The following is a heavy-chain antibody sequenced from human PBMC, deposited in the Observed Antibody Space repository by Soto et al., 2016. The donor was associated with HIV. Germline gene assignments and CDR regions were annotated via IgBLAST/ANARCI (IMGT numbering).Heavy chain of an antibody. J-gene: IGHJ2*01. V-gene: IGHV3-21*06. Sequence: EVQLVESGGGRVKPGRSVRVSCVASGFDFDSYNMNWVRQVPGKGLQWVASISRGGNSKYYVDSVRGRFTISRDNAKNSLYLQMDSLRSEDTAIYYCVRDERDDSGKTDYWYFDLWAVAPRSLSRQ. CDR3: VRDERDDSGKTDYWYFDL. CDR2: ISRGGNSK. D-gene: IGHD4-17*01. CDR1: GFDFDSYN.